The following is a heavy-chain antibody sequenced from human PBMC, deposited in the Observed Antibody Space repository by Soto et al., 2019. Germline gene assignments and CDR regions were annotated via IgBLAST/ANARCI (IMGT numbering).Heavy chain of an antibody. J-gene: IGHJ4*02. V-gene: IGHV4-30-4*01. CDR2: MYHSVRN. CDR3: VRDNYGDYDY. D-gene: IGHD4-17*01. Sequence: QVQLQESGPGLVKPSQTLSLTCTVSGASISIDDYYWSWIRQSPGKGLEWIGYMYHSVRNYSNPSLKSRVTISTDASKNQFSLNLSSVTAADTAVYYCVRDNYGDYDYWGQGILVTVSS. CDR1: GASISIDDYY.